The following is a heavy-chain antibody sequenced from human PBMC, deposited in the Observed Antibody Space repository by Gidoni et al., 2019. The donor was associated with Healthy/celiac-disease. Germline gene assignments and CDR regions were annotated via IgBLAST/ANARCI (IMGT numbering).Heavy chain of an antibody. Sequence: QVQLQESGPGLVKPSETLSLTCTVSGGSISSYYWSWIRQPPGKGLEWIGYIYYSGSTNYNPSLKSRVTISVDTSKNQFSLKLSSVTAADTAVYYCARATFGFGELVYYFDYWGQGTLVTVSS. J-gene: IGHJ4*02. CDR2: IYYSGST. D-gene: IGHD3-10*01. CDR1: GGSISSYY. V-gene: IGHV4-59*12. CDR3: ARATFGFGELVYYFDY.